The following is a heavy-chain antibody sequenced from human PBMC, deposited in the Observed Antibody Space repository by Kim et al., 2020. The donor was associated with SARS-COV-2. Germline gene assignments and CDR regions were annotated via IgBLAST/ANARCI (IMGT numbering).Heavy chain of an antibody. CDR3: TREGDYYGMDV. Sequence: GGSLRLSCAASEFTFSGAGMHWVRQASGKGLEWVGRIRSKTNNYATAFAASVKGRFTISRDDSKNMAYLQMNSLKIEDTAVYYCTREGDYYGMDVWGQGTTVTVSS. CDR2: IRSKTNNYAT. V-gene: IGHV3-73*01. J-gene: IGHJ6*02. CDR1: EFTFSGAG.